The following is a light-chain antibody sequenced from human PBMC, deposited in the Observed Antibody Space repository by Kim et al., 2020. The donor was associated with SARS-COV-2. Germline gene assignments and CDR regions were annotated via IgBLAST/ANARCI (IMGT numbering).Light chain of an antibody. CDR1: QSISSW. Sequence: ASVGDRVPITCRASQSISSWLAWYQQKPGKAPKLLIYKASSLESGVPSRFSGSGSGTEFTLTISSLQPDDFATYYCQQYNSYSITFGGGTKVDIK. CDR2: KAS. CDR3: QQYNSYSIT. V-gene: IGKV1-5*03. J-gene: IGKJ4*01.